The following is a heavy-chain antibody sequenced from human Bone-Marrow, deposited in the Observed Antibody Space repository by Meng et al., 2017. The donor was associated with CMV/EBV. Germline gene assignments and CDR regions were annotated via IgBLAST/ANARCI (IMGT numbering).Heavy chain of an antibody. Sequence: VRLEGSGEGGAQPGRYRGLSCAASGITFSNYGIHWVRQVPGKGLEWVGVISDDGRNKNYADSVKGRFTISRDNSRNTLYLQMNTLRVEDTAKYYCARDVPSGADWFFDLWGRGTLVTVSS. V-gene: IGHV3-30*03. CDR3: ARDVPSGADWFFDL. CDR1: GITFSNYG. D-gene: IGHD2-15*01. CDR2: ISDDGRNK. J-gene: IGHJ2*01.